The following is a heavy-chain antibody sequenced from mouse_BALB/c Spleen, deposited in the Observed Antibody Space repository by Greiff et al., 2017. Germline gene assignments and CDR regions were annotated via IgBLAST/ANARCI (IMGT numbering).Heavy chain of an antibody. CDR3: ARSEGGGNPAWFAY. J-gene: IGHJ3*01. Sequence: EVKLMESGPELVKPGASVKISCKASGYSFTGYFMNWVMQSHGKSLEWIGRINPYNGDTFYNQKFKGKATLTVDKSSSTAHMELRSLASEDSAVYYCARSEGGGNPAWFAYWGQGTLVTVSA. D-gene: IGHD1-1*02. V-gene: IGHV1-20*02. CDR1: GYSFTGYF. CDR2: INPYNGDT.